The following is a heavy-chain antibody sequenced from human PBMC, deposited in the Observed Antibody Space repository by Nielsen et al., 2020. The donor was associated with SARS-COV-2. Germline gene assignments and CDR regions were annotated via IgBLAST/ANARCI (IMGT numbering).Heavy chain of an antibody. CDR1: GFTFSSYA. D-gene: IGHD4-11*01. CDR2: ISYDGSNK. Sequence: GESLKISCAASGFTFSSYAMHWVRQAPGKGLEWVAVISYDGSNKYYADSVKGRFTISRDNSKNTLYLQMNSLRAEDTAVYYCARPTDYYYYYYMDVWGKGTTVTVSS. V-gene: IGHV3-30-3*01. J-gene: IGHJ6*03. CDR3: ARPTDYYYYYYMDV.